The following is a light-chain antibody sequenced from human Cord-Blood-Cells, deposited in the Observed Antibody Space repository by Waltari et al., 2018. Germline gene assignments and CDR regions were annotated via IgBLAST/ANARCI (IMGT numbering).Light chain of an antibody. Sequence: EIVLTQSPATLSLSPGERATLSCRASQSVSSYLAWYQQKPGQAPRLLIYDASNRATGIPVRFSGSGSGTDCTLTISSLEPEDFAGYYCQQRSNWLTFGGGTKVEIK. CDR2: DAS. J-gene: IGKJ4*01. V-gene: IGKV3-11*01. CDR1: QSVSSY. CDR3: QQRSNWLT.